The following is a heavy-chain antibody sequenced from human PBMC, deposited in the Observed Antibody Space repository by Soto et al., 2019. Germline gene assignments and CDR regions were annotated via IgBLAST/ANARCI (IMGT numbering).Heavy chain of an antibody. V-gene: IGHV3-21*01. CDR1: GFTFSSYS. CDR3: ARTTYYDFWSGFGAFDI. J-gene: IGHJ3*02. CDR2: ISSSSSYI. Sequence: EVQLVESGGGLGKPGGSLRLSCAASGFTFSSYSMNWVRQAPGKGLEWGSSISSSSSYIYYADSVKGRFTIARDKAKNSLYLQMNSLRAEDTAVYYCARTTYYDFWSGFGAFDIRGQGTMVTVSS. D-gene: IGHD3-3*01.